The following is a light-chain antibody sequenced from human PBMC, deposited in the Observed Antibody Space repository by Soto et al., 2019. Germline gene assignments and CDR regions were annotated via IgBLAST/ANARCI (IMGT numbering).Light chain of an antibody. CDR2: DAS. J-gene: IGKJ1*01. CDR1: QSISSW. CDR3: QQYNTSPWT. V-gene: IGKV1-5*01. Sequence: DIPMTQSPSTLSASVGDRVTITCRASQSISSWLAWYQQKPGKAPKLLIYDASSLESGVPSRFSGSGSGTEFTLTISRLQPDDFATYYCQQYNTSPWTFGQGTKVEIK.